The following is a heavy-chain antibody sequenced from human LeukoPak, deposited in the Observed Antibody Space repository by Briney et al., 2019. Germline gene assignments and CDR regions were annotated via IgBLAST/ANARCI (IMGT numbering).Heavy chain of an antibody. Sequence: GGSLRLSCAASGFTFSIYWMTWVRQAPGKGLEWVANIKQDGSEKYYVDSVKGRFTISRDNAKNSLYLQMNSLRAEDTALYYCARVKSTVTTGLNDYWGQGTLVTVSS. V-gene: IGHV3-7*03. CDR3: ARVKSTVTTGLNDY. CDR2: IKQDGSEK. CDR1: GFTFSIYW. J-gene: IGHJ4*02. D-gene: IGHD4-17*01.